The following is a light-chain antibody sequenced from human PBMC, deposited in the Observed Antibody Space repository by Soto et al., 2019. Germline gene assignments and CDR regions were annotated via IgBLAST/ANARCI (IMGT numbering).Light chain of an antibody. CDR3: QQYGSSSWT. CDR1: QSVTSNY. CDR2: GAS. J-gene: IGKJ1*01. V-gene: IGKV3-20*01. Sequence: EIVLTQSPGTLSLSPGERATLSCRASQSVTSNYLAWYQQRPGQAPRLLIFGASIRATGLPDRFSGSGSGTDFTLTISRLEPEDFAVYYCQQYGSSSWTFGQGTKVDIK.